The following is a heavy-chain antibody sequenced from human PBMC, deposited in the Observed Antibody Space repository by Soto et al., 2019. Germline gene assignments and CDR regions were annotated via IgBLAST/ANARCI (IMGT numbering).Heavy chain of an antibody. CDR2: IYYSGST. CDR1: GGSINSGQSY. V-gene: IGHV4-31*02. Sequence: SETLSLTCNISGGSINSGQSYWSWLRQLPGKGPEYMGYIYYSGSTYYEPSFKSRMSISFDKPRNQFSLKLRSVTAADSAVYFCARGSITTQPHLFDLWGPGALVTVYS. J-gene: IGHJ4*02. D-gene: IGHD3-3*02. CDR3: ARGSITTQPHLFDL.